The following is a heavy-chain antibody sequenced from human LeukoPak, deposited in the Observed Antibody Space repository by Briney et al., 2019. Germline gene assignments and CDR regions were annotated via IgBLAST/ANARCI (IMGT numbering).Heavy chain of an antibody. CDR1: GGSVSSGSYY. CDR2: IYYSGST. V-gene: IGHV4-61*01. J-gene: IGHJ6*02. D-gene: IGHD6-19*01. CDR3: ARGRAGSYYYYGMDV. Sequence: PSETLSFTCTVSGGSVSSGSYYWSWIRQPPGKGLEWIGYIYYSGSTNYNPSLKSRVTISVDTSKNQFSLKLSSVTAADTAVYYCARGRAGSYYYYGMDVWGQGTTVTVSS.